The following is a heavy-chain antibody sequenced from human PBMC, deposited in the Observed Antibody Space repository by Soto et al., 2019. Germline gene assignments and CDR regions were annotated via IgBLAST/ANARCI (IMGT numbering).Heavy chain of an antibody. V-gene: IGHV3-30*18. CDR1: GFTVSSYG. Sequence: GGSLRLSCAASGFTVSSYGMHWVRQAPGKGLEWVAVISYDGSNKYYADSVKGRFTISRDNPKNTLYLQMNSLRAEDTAVYYCAKELSEIAVAPYFDYWGQGTLVTVSS. CDR2: ISYDGSNK. J-gene: IGHJ4*02. D-gene: IGHD6-19*01. CDR3: AKELSEIAVAPYFDY.